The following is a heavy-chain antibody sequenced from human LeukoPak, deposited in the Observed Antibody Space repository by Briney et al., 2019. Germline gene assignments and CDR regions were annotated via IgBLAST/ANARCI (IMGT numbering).Heavy chain of an antibody. D-gene: IGHD6-19*01. V-gene: IGHV1-69*05. CDR3: ARESRAGKQWLVLGRHWFDP. CDR1: GGTFSSYA. Sequence: SVKVSCKASGGTFSSYAISWVRQAPGQGLEWMGGIIPIFGTANYAQKLQGRVTITTDESTSTAYMELSSLRSEDTAVYYCARESRAGKQWLVLGRHWFDPWGQGTLVTVSS. J-gene: IGHJ5*02. CDR2: IIPIFGTA.